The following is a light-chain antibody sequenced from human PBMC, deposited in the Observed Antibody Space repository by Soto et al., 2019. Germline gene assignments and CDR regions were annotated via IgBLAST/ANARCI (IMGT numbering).Light chain of an antibody. Sequence: QSALTQLPSASGTPGQRITISCSGSSSNIGSNYVCWYQQLPGTAPKLLIYRNNQRPSGVPDRFSGSKSGTSASLAISGLRSEDEADYYCAAWDDSLSVNYVFGTGTKVTVL. CDR2: RNN. J-gene: IGLJ1*01. CDR3: AAWDDSLSVNYV. CDR1: SSNIGSNY. V-gene: IGLV1-47*01.